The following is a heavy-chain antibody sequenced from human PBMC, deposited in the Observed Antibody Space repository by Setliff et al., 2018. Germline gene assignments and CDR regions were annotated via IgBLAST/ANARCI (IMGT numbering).Heavy chain of an antibody. Sequence: PGGSLRLSCAASGFTFSNAWMSWVRQAPGKGLEWVSTISGNDGRTYYADSVQGRFTISRDNSKNTLYLQMNSLRAEDTAVYYCVRAFWTYSDYASLACFDYWGQGALVTVSS. CDR1: GFTFSNAW. J-gene: IGHJ4*02. D-gene: IGHD5-12*01. CDR2: ISGNDGRT. V-gene: IGHV3-23*01. CDR3: VRAFWTYSDYASLACFDY.